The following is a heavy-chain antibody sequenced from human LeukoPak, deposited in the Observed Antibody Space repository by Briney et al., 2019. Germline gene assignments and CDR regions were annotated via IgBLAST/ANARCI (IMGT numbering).Heavy chain of an antibody. CDR1: GFTFDDYA. CDR2: ISGDGGST. Sequence: PGWSLRLSCAASGFTFDDYAMHWVRQAPGKGLEWVSLISGDGGSTYYADSVKGRFTISRDNSKNSLYLQMNSLRAEDTAVYYCARDISPPPYFDYWGQGTLVTVSS. J-gene: IGHJ4*02. V-gene: IGHV3-43*02. CDR3: ARDISPPPYFDY.